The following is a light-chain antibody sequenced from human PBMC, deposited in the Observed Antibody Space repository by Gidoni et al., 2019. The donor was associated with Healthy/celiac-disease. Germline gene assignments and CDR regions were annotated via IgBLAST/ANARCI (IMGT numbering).Light chain of an antibody. CDR2: KDS. CDR1: ALPKQY. CDR3: QSADSSGTWV. Sequence: SYELTQPPSVSGSPGQTARITCSGDALPKQYAYWYQQKPGQAPVLVLYKDSERPSGIPERFSGSSSGTTVTLTISGVQAEDEADYYCQSADSSGTWVFGGGTKLTVL. J-gene: IGLJ3*02. V-gene: IGLV3-25*02.